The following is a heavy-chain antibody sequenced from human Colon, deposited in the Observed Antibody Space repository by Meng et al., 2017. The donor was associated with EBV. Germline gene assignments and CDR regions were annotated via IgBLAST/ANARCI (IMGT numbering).Heavy chain of an antibody. V-gene: IGHV4-4*02. CDR1: GASLSSRNW. D-gene: IGHD2-21*02. J-gene: IGHJ4*02. Sequence: HLQWRGPDLVKPSGTLPLPSVVSGASLSSRNWWSWVRQPPGKGLEWIGEIYHSGSTNYNPSLKSRVTISVDESKNQFSLRLSSVTAADTAVYYCARVGAYCGGDCYHPRWGQGTLVTVSS. CDR2: IYHSGST. CDR3: ARVGAYCGGDCYHPR.